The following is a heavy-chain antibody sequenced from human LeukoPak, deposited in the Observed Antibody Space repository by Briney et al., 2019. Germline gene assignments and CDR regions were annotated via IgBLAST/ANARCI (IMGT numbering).Heavy chain of an antibody. CDR1: GFTFRSYS. Sequence: PGGSLRLSCAASGFTFRSYSMNWVRQAPGKGLEWVSSISSSSSYIYYADSVKGRFTISRDNAKNSLNLQMNSLRAEDTAVYYCARVMGSAAGHDYWGQGTLVTVSS. CDR2: ISSSSSYI. V-gene: IGHV3-21*01. D-gene: IGHD6-13*01. CDR3: ARVMGSAAGHDY. J-gene: IGHJ4*02.